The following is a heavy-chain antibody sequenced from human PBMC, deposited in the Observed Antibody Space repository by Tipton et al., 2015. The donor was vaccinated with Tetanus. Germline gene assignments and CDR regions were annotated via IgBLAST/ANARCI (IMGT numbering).Heavy chain of an antibody. CDR3: ARHLYGYWFDP. Sequence: LRLSCTVSGGSISDKKYYWGWIRQPPGKGLEWIASIYFEGSTYYSPSLKSRVTIAVDTAQNLFSLTLTSVTAADTAIYYCARHLYGYWFDPWGQGTLVTVSS. J-gene: IGHJ5*02. V-gene: IGHV4-39*01. CDR1: GGSISDKKYY. D-gene: IGHD3-10*01. CDR2: IYFEGST.